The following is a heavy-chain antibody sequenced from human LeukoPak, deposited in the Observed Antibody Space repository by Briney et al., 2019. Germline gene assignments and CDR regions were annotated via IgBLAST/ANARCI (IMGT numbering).Heavy chain of an antibody. Sequence: SETLSLTCTVSGGSISSYYWSWIRQPPGKGLEWIGYIYYSGSTNYNPSLKSRVTISVDTSKSQFSLKLSSVTAADTAVYYCARGRGYDLSFDFWGQGILVTVSS. V-gene: IGHV4-59*12. J-gene: IGHJ4*02. CDR2: IYYSGST. D-gene: IGHD5-12*01. CDR1: GGSISSYY. CDR3: ARGRGYDLSFDF.